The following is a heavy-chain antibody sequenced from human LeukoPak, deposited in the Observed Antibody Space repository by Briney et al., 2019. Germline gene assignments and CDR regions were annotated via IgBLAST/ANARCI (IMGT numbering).Heavy chain of an antibody. J-gene: IGHJ4*02. D-gene: IGHD4-17*01. V-gene: IGHV4-39*01. CDR3: ARPRYGDLGGNLDY. CDR2: IYYSGST. CDR1: GGSISSSSYY. Sequence: PSETLSLTCTVSGGSISSSSYYWGWIRQPPGKGLEWIGSIYYSGSTYYNPSLKSRVTISVDTSKNQFSLKLSSVTAADTAVYYCARPRYGDLGGNLDYWGQGTLVTVSS.